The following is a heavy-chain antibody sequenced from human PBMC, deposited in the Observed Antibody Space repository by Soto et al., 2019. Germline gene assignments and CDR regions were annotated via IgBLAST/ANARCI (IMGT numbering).Heavy chain of an antibody. Sequence: SETLSLTCSVSGGSITGGSISRTTYYWGWMRQPPGKGLEWIASFFIGGNTYYNPSLKSRVTTSVDTSKNQFSLKLSSVTAADTAVYYCARAAATPSVYYYYGMDVWGQGTTVTVSS. CDR1: GGSISRTTYY. D-gene: IGHD2-2*01. J-gene: IGHJ6*02. CDR2: FFIGGNT. CDR3: ARAAATPSVYYYYGMDV. V-gene: IGHV4-39*07.